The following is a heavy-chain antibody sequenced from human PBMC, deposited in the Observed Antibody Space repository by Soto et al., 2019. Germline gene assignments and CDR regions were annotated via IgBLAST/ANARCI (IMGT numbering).Heavy chain of an antibody. V-gene: IGHV3-23*01. CDR3: AKRRGPGRTTPPNYGDY. J-gene: IGHJ4*02. Sequence: EVQLLESGGGLVQPGGSLRLSCAASGFTFSSYAMSWVRQAPGLGLEWVSGLSGSGGSTYYADSVKGRFTISRDNSKNTLDLQMNSRRAEDTAGYYCAKRRGPGRTTPPNYGDYWGQGTLVTVSS. D-gene: IGHD3-10*01. CDR2: LSGSGGST. CDR1: GFTFSSYA.